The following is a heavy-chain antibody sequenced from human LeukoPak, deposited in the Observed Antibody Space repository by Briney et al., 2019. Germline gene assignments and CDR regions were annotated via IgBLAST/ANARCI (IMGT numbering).Heavy chain of an antibody. CDR2: ITPMFGTA. D-gene: IGHD3-22*01. V-gene: IGHV1-69*13. Sequence: SVKVSCKASGGTFSRSGISWVRQAPGQGLEWMGGITPMFGTANYAQKFQGRVTITADESTSTAYLELTSLRSEDTAIYYCARDAAIFDSSGYYFLWWGQGALVTVSS. CDR3: ARDAAIFDSSGYYFLW. J-gene: IGHJ4*02. CDR1: GGTFSRSG.